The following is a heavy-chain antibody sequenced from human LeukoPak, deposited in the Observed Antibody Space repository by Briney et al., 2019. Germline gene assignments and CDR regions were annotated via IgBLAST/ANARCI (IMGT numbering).Heavy chain of an antibody. J-gene: IGHJ5*02. CDR1: GFTFSSYS. D-gene: IGHD3-22*01. Sequence: GGSLRLSCAASGFTFSSYSMNWVRQAPGKGLEWVSSISSSSSYIYYADSVKGRFTISRGNAKNSLYLQMNSLRAEDTAVYYCARDAHYYDSSGYHNWFDPWGQGTLVTVSS. V-gene: IGHV3-21*01. CDR2: ISSSSSYI. CDR3: ARDAHYYDSSGYHNWFDP.